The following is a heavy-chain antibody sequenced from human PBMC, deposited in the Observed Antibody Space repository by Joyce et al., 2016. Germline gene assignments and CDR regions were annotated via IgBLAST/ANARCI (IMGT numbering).Heavy chain of an antibody. CDR2: SYHSGNT. J-gene: IGHJ4*02. D-gene: IGHD3-10*01. CDR1: GDSFTTGGYA. CDR3: ARAPRGPGYFDS. V-gene: IGHV4-30-2*01. Sequence: QLLLQESGPGLVKTSQTLSLTCAVSGDSFTTGGYAWNWIRQPPGKGLELIGDSYHSGNTHFTPALQSRVTISLDRSKSQCSLKLSSVTAADTAVYYCARAPRGPGYFDSWGQGTLVTVSS.